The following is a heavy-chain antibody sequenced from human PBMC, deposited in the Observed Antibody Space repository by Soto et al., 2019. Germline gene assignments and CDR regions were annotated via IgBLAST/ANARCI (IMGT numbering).Heavy chain of an antibody. CDR3: AKSRDAYNFYFYYGMDV. CDR1: GFTFSSYE. Sequence: GGSLRLSCAASGFTFSSYEMNWVRQAPGKGLEWVSYISSSGSTIYYADSVKGRFTISRDNSKNTLYLQVSSLRAEDTAVYYCAKSRDAYNFYFYYGMDVWGQGTTVTVSS. V-gene: IGHV3-48*03. D-gene: IGHD2-2*01. J-gene: IGHJ6*02. CDR2: ISSSGSTI.